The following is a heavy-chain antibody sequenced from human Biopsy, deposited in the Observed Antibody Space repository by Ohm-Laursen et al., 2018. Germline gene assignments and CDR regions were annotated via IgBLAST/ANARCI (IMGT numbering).Heavy chain of an antibody. Sequence: SLRLSCAASGFIFSDYKMNWVRQPPGKGLEWVSFISTSGSSTNYADSVKGRFTMSRDNAEKSLYLQMNSLGVEDTAVYYCARHGDNDYSNFDSWGQGALVTVSS. J-gene: IGHJ4*02. V-gene: IGHV3-21*01. CDR1: GFIFSDYK. D-gene: IGHD4-11*01. CDR3: ARHGDNDYSNFDS. CDR2: ISTSGSST.